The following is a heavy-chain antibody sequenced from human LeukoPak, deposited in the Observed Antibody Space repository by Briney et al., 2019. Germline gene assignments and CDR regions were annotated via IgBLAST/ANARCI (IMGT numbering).Heavy chain of an antibody. CDR3: ARGIAARPTPYYYYYYYMDV. CDR2: INPNSGET. D-gene: IGHD6-6*01. J-gene: IGHJ6*03. CDR1: GYTLTGYY. V-gene: IGHV1-2*02. Sequence: ASVKVSFKASGYTLTGYYMHWVRQAPGQGLEWMGWINPNSGETNYVQKFQGRVTMTRDTSITTAYMERNRLRSNDTAVYYCARGIAARPTPYYYYYYYMDVGGKGTTVTVSS.